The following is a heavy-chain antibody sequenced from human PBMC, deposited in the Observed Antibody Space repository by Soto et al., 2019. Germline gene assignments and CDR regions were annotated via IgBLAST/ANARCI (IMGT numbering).Heavy chain of an antibody. CDR3: GRRVRGYDSSGYYSS. J-gene: IGHJ4*02. D-gene: IGHD3-22*01. CDR1: GYSFTSYW. CDR2: IDPSDSYT. V-gene: IGHV5-10-1*01. Sequence: GESLKISCKGSGYSFTSYWISWVRQMPGKGLEWMGRIDPSDSYTNYSPSFQGHVTISADKSISTAYLQWSSLKASDTAMYYCGRRVRGYDSSGYYSSWGQGTLVTAPQ.